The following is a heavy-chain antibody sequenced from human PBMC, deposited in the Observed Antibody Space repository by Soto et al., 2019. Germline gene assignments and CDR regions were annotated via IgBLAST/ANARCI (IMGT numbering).Heavy chain of an antibody. CDR1: GFTFSDYS. CDR2: ISSSASSI. V-gene: IGHV3-48*02. D-gene: IGHD2-15*01. J-gene: IGHJ4*02. Sequence: EVQLEESGGGLVQPGGSLRLACAASGFTFSDYSMIWVRQAPGKGLEWVSYISSSASSIYYAASLKGRFTISRDNARDSLYLQMKSLKDEDTAVYYCVRDGCTGGSCYLRYWGQGTLVTVPS. CDR3: VRDGCTGGSCYLRY.